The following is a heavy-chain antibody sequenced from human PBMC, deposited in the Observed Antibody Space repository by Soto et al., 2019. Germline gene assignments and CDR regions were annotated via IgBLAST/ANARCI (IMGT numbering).Heavy chain of an antibody. V-gene: IGHV4-30-2*06. CDR1: GASMSSGGHS. Sequence: QVQLQESGPGLVKPSQTVSLTCAVSGASMSSGGHSWSWIRQSPVRGLEWIGYIYYTGATYYNPSLKCRVTLSSDRSTDQFSLNSISVTASDMAVYDCARAPTGPAPRWDVWGDGTMLSVAS. J-gene: IGHJ6*04. CDR3: ARAPTGPAPRWDV. CDR2: IYYTGAT. D-gene: IGHD3-10*01.